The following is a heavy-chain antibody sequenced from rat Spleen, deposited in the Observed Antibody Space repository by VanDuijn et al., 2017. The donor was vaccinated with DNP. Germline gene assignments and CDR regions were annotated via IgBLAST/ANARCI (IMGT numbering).Heavy chain of an antibody. CDR2: MSPTSRSS. CDR3: ARHGASYGLNWFAY. CDR1: GFSFSDYN. J-gene: IGHJ3*01. D-gene: IGHD1-11*01. V-gene: IGHV5-25*01. Sequence: EVLLVESGGGLVQPGSSLKLPGAASGFSFSDYNMAWVRKAPTKGLEWVACMSPTSRSSYYRDSVKGRFTVSRDDAKSTLFLQMDSLRSEDTATYYCARHGASYGLNWFAYWGQGTLVTVSS.